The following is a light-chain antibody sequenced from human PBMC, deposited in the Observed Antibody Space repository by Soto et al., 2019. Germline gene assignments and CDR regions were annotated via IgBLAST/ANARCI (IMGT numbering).Light chain of an antibody. J-gene: IGKJ1*01. Sequence: PSSLSASVGDRVTITCQASQDISNYLNWYQQKPGKAPKLLIYDASNLESGVPSRFSGSGSETDFTLTISSLQPEDFATYSCQQSYSTTWTFGQGTKVDIK. CDR1: QDISNY. CDR2: DAS. CDR3: QQSYSTTWT. V-gene: IGKV1-39*01.